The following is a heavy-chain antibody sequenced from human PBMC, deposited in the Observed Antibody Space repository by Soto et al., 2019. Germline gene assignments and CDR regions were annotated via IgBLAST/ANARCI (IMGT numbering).Heavy chain of an antibody. CDR3: ARGVILWFGELSRRGGYYYYMDV. J-gene: IGHJ6*03. V-gene: IGHV4-34*01. D-gene: IGHD3-10*01. CDR1: GGSFSGYQ. Sequence: QVQLQQWGAGLLKPSETLSLTCAVYGGSFSGYQWSWIRQTPGKGLEWIGEINDSGNINYNPSLKSGVTILVDTAKKQISLKLSSVTAADTAVYYCARGVILWFGELSRRGGYYYYMDVWGTGTTVTVSS. CDR2: INDSGNI.